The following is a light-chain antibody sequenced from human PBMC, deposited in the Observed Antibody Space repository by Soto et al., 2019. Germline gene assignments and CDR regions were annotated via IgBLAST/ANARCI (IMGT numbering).Light chain of an antibody. CDR1: QTVRNNY. CDR3: QLRTT. CDR2: DAS. Sequence: EFVLTQSPGTLSLSPGERATLSCRASQTVRNNYLAWYQQKPGQAPRLLIYDASDRAAGVPARFSGSDFRTDFTLTISSLEPDDFAVYYCQLRTTFGQGTRLEIK. V-gene: IGKV3-11*01. J-gene: IGKJ5*01.